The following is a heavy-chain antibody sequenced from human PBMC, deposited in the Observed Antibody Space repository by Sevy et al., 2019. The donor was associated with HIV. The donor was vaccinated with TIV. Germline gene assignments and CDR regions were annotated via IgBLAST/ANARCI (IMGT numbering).Heavy chain of an antibody. V-gene: IGHV3-21*01. J-gene: IGHJ4*02. CDR3: AREPKGIAAAGTPSSY. Sequence: GGSLRLSCAASGFTFSTYTMNWVRQAPGKGLEWVSSISSSSSYIYYAGSVKGRFTISRDNAKNSLYLQMNSLRAEDTAVYYCAREPKGIAAAGTPSSYWGQGTLVTVSS. CDR1: GFTFSTYT. CDR2: ISSSSSYI. D-gene: IGHD6-13*01.